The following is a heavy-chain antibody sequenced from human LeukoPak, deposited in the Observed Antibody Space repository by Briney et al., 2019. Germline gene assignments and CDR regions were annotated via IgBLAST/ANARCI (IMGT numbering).Heavy chain of an antibody. D-gene: IGHD2-15*01. V-gene: IGHV3-48*03. J-gene: IGHJ5*02. CDR2: ISSSGTTI. CDR3: ARVGVVVAATGNLWFDP. CDR1: GLTFSSYE. Sequence: GGSLRLSCAASGLTFSSYEMNWVRQAPGKGLEWVSYISSSGTTIYYADSVKGRFTISRDNAKNSLYLQMNSLRAEDTAVYYCARVGVVVAATGNLWFDPWGQGTLATVSS.